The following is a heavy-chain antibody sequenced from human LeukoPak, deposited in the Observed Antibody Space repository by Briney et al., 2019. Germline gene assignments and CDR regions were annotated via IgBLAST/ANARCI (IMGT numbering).Heavy chain of an antibody. Sequence: SETLSLTCTVSGASINSHYWSWIRQPAGKVLEWIGRIYISGSTNYNSSLQSRVTMSVDTSKNQFSLKLTSVTAADTAVYYCARALNPLPGTYYFDYWGQGTLVTVSS. CDR2: IYISGST. D-gene: IGHD2-15*01. J-gene: IGHJ4*02. CDR3: ARALNPLPGTYYFDY. CDR1: GASINSHY. V-gene: IGHV4-4*07.